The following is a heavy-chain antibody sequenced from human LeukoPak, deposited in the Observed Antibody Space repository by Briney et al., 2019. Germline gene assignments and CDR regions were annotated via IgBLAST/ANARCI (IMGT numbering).Heavy chain of an antibody. J-gene: IGHJ4*02. D-gene: IGHD2-8*01. CDR2: ISGSGLTT. V-gene: IGHV3-23*01. Sequence: PGGSLRLSCAASGFIFSNFAMGWVRQAPEKGLEWVSVISGSGLTTYYADSAKGRFTISRDNAKNTLYLQMNNLRAEDTAVYYCAREDCTIGAVCSSLLDHWGRGTLVTVSS. CDR1: GFIFSNFA. CDR3: AREDCTIGAVCSSLLDH.